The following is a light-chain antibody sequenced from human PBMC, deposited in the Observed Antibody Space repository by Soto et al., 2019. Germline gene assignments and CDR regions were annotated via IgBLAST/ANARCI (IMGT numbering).Light chain of an antibody. CDR2: AAS. Sequence: SQVTQSPYSLSSCLVDSLTITCLASQTIYKYLNWYQQSPGKAPKLLIYAASSLLSGVPSKFSGSGFGTEFTLTITSMQLEDFATYYCQQYYNPPRTFGQGTKVDIK. CDR1: QTIYKY. V-gene: IGKV1-39*01. CDR3: QQYYNPPRT. J-gene: IGKJ1*01.